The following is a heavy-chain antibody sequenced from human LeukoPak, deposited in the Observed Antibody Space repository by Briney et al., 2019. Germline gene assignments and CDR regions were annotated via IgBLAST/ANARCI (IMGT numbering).Heavy chain of an antibody. CDR1: GNSISNYA. Sequence: SVKVSCKASGNSISNYAVSWVRQAPGQGFEWMGGIIPIFGTADYAQKFQGRVTITADQSTSTAYMELSSLRSEDTAVYYCARLDSQYRSPHWGQGTLVTVSS. CDR2: IIPIFGTA. J-gene: IGHJ4*02. D-gene: IGHD3-16*02. CDR3: ARLDSQYRSPH. V-gene: IGHV1-69*13.